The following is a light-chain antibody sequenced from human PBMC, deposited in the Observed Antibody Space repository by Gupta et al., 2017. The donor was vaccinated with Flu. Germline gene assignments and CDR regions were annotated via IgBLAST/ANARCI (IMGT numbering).Light chain of an antibody. CDR1: QSVGTY. V-gene: IGKV3-11*01. CDR2: DAS. J-gene: IGKJ2*01. Sequence: EIVLTQSPATLSLSPGGRATLSCRASQSVGTYLAWYQQKPGQTPRLLIYDASNRATGIPARFSGSGSGTDFTLTISSLEPEDFAVYYCQKGSNWPPYTFGQGTRLEI. CDR3: QKGSNWPPYT.